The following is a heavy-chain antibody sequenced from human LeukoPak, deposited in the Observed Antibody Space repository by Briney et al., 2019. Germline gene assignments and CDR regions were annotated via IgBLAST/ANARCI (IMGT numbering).Heavy chain of an antibody. D-gene: IGHD3-22*01. CDR1: GFTFRGPA. Sequence: GGSLRLSCAASGFTFRGPAMHGVRQASGKGLEWVVRIRSKANSYATAYAASVKGRLTISRDASKNTEYLHMNSLKTEDTAVSYCTRRVHYYDSSGYYYVEDWGQGTLVTVSS. J-gene: IGHJ4*02. CDR2: IRSKANSYAT. V-gene: IGHV3-73*01. CDR3: TRRVHYYDSSGYYYVED.